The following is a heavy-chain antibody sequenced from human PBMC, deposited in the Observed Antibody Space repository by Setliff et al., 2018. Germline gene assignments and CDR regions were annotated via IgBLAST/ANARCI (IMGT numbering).Heavy chain of an antibody. J-gene: IGHJ6*02. CDR3: ARDHVYGSQYYYYYYGMDV. Sequence: PGGSLRLSCAASGFTFSTYEMNWVRQAPGKGLEWVSYISSDGSTVFYADSVKGRFTISRDNAKNSLYLQMNSLRAEDTAVYYCARDHVYGSQYYYYYYGMDVWGQGTTVTVSS. CDR1: GFTFSTYE. CDR2: ISSDGSTV. D-gene: IGHD3-10*01. V-gene: IGHV3-48*03.